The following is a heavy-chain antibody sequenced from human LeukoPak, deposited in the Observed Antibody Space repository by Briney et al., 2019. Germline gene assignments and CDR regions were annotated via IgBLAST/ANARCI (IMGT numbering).Heavy chain of an antibody. CDR2: IHTSGST. D-gene: IGHD3-16*01. J-gene: IGHJ4*02. V-gene: IGHV4-61*09. CDR3: SRRHRWGRNYFDY. CDR1: GASISSTSYC. Sequence: PSETLSLTCTVSGASISSTSYCWGWIRQPAGKGLEWIGHIHTSGSTNCNPSLKSRVTISVDTSKNQFSLKLSSVTAADTAVYYCSRRHRWGRNYFDYWGQGTLVTVSS.